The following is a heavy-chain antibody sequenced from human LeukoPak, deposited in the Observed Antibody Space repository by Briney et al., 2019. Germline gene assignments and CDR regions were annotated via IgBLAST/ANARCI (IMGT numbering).Heavy chain of an antibody. CDR2: ISGSSGST. Sequence: GGSLRLSCAASGLTVSNYAMGWARQAPEKGLEWVSGISGSSGSTYYADSVKGRFTISTDNSKNTLYLQMNSLRAEDTAVYYCAKTLVLMVYAPFDYWGPGTLVTVSS. D-gene: IGHD2-8*01. CDR3: AKTLVLMVYAPFDY. V-gene: IGHV3-23*01. CDR1: GLTVSNYA. J-gene: IGHJ4*02.